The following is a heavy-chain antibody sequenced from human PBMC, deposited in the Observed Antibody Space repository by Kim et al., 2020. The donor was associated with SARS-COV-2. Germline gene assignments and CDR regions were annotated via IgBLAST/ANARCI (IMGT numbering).Heavy chain of an antibody. J-gene: IGHJ6*03. CDR1: GYTVTSYA. CDR3: ARDYIWRIGGSYYYYYMDV. D-gene: IGHD3-16*01. V-gene: IGHV7-4-1*02. Sequence: ASVKVSCKASGYTVTSYAMNWVRQAPGQGLEWMGWINTNTGNPTYAQGFTGRFVFSLDTSVSTAYLQISSLKAEDTAVYYCARDYIWRIGGSYYYYYMDVWGKGSTVTVSS. CDR2: INTNTGNP.